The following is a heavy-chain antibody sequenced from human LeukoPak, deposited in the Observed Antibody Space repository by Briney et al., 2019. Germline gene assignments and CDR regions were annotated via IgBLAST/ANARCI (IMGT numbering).Heavy chain of an antibody. CDR3: ARDLGEYDYGDYGWFDP. Sequence: SETLSLTCTVSGGSTSGHYWSWIRQSPGKGLEWIGYIFYSGSTNYNPSLKSRMTISVDTSKNQFSLTLRSVTPADTAVYYCARDLGEYDYGDYGWFDPWGQGIRVTVSS. V-gene: IGHV4-59*11. J-gene: IGHJ5*02. CDR2: IFYSGST. D-gene: IGHD4-17*01. CDR1: GGSTSGHY.